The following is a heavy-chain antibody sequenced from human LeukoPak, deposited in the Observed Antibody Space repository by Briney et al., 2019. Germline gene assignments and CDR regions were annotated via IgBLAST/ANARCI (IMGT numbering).Heavy chain of an antibody. V-gene: IGHV3-21*04. CDR3: AKDLIQWLVRGPDFQH. CDR1: GFTFSSYA. J-gene: IGHJ1*01. D-gene: IGHD6-19*01. Sequence: KSGRSLRLSCAASGFTFSSYAMHWVRQAPGKGLEWVSSISSSSSYIYYADSVKGRFTISRDNSKNTLYLQMNSLRAEDTAVYYCAKDLIQWLVRGPDFQHWGQGTLVTVSS. CDR2: ISSSSSYI.